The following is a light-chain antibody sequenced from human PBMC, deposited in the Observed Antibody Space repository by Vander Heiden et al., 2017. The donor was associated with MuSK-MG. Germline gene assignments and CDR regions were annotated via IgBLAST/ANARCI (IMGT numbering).Light chain of an antibody. CDR2: AAS. CDR1: QSIAGY. CDR3: QQDYSFPRT. J-gene: IGKJ1*01. V-gene: IGKV1-8*01. Sequence: AIRISQCPSSFSASTGDRITITCRASQSIAGYLAWYQQKPGEDPKLLIYAASTLQSGVPSRFSGSGSGTDFTITIRCLQSEDFATYYCQQDYSFPRTFGQGTKVEIK.